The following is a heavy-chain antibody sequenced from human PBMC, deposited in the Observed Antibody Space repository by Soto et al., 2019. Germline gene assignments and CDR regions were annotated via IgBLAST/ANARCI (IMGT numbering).Heavy chain of an antibody. Sequence: PRESLKISCKGPGHLFNNHWIGWVRQTPGKGLEWMGLIFTRDSETKTSPSFQGHVSFSVDNSINTVYLQWTSPKTTDTGIYFCARGYFDSGHGYDLWGQGTLVTVSS. D-gene: IGHD3-10*01. CDR2: IFTRDSET. CDR1: GHLFNNHW. V-gene: IGHV5-51*01. CDR3: ARGYFDSGHGYDL. J-gene: IGHJ5*02.